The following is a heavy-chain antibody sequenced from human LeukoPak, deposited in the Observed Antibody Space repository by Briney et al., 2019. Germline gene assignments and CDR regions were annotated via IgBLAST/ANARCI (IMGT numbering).Heavy chain of an antibody. D-gene: IGHD3-22*01. J-gene: IGHJ4*02. Sequence: PGGSLRLSCAASGFTFSSYSMNWVRQAPGKGLEWVSSISSSSSYIYYADSVKGRFTISRDNAKNSLYLQMNSLRAEDTAVYYCARGPRDYYDSSGDDYWGQGTLVTVSS. CDR1: GFTFSSYS. CDR2: ISSSSSYI. CDR3: ARGPRDYYDSSGDDY. V-gene: IGHV3-21*01.